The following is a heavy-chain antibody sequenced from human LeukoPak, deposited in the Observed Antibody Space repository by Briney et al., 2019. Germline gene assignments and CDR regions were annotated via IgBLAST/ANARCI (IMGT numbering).Heavy chain of an antibody. D-gene: IGHD4-17*01. CDR2: ISGSGGST. V-gene: IGHV3-23*01. CDR1: GFTFSSYA. J-gene: IGHJ3*02. CDR3: ARLHYGDYGGAFDI. Sequence: PGGSLRLSCAASGFTFSSYAMSWVRQAPGRGLEWVSAISGSGGSTYYADSVKGRFTISRDNSKNTLYLQMNSLRAEDTAVYYCARLHYGDYGGAFDIWGQGTMVTVSS.